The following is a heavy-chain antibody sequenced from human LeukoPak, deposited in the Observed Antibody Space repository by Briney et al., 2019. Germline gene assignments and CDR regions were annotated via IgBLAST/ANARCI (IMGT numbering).Heavy chain of an antibody. Sequence: GGSLRLSCAASGFTFSSYAMSRVRQAPGKGLEWVSAISGSGGSTYYADSVKGRFTISRDNSKNTLYLQMNSLRAEDTAVYRCAKDARYSGSYYFDYWGQGTLVTVSS. CDR3: AKDARYSGSYYFDY. V-gene: IGHV3-23*01. CDR1: GFTFSSYA. CDR2: ISGSGGST. D-gene: IGHD1-26*01. J-gene: IGHJ4*02.